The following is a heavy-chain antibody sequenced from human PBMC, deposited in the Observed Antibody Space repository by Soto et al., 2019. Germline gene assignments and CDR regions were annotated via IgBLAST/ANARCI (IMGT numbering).Heavy chain of an antibody. CDR2: IYHIGRT. D-gene: IGHD2-15*01. V-gene: IGHV4-31*03. Sequence: PSETLSLTCTVSGGSISNGYYYWSWVRQNPGKGLEWIGHIYHIGRTYYNPSLKSRVTISVDTSKNQFSLNLSSVAAADTAVYYCARWVEVSLDYFDSWGQGTPVSVSS. CDR3: ARWVEVSLDYFDS. J-gene: IGHJ4*02. CDR1: GGSISNGYYY.